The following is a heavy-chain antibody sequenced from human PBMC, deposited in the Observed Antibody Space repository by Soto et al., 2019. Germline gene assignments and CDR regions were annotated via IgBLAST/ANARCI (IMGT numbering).Heavy chain of an antibody. CDR1: GFTFSSYA. V-gene: IGHV3-21*05. Sequence: GGSLRLSCSASGFTFSSYAMHWVRQSPGKGLEWLSYITSSSSYTHYADSVKGRFTISRDNAKNSLYLQMNSLGAEDTAVYYCAGGQDNLAVNFDYWGQGTPVTVSS. J-gene: IGHJ4*02. CDR3: AGGQDNLAVNFDY. CDR2: ITSSSSYT. D-gene: IGHD1-1*01.